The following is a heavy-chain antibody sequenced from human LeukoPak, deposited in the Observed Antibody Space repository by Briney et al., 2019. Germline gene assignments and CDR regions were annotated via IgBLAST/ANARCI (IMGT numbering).Heavy chain of an antibody. V-gene: IGHV3-48*03. D-gene: IGHD1-14*01. CDR1: GFTFSSYE. J-gene: IGHJ5*02. CDR3: ARERGTVIRSFGWFDP. CDR2: ISCSGSTI. Sequence: PGGSLRLSCAASGFTFSSYEMNWVRQAPGKGLEGVSYISCSGSTIYNAGSVKGRFTISRDNTKNSLYLQMNSLRAEDTAVYYCARERGTVIRSFGWFDPWGQGTLVTVSS.